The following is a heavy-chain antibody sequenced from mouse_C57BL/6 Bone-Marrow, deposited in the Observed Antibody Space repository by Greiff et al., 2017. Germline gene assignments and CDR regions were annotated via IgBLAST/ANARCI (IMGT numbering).Heavy chain of an antibody. V-gene: IGHV1-69*01. CDR1: GYTFTSYW. CDR2: LDPSDSYT. CDR3: ATYLLPWFAY. D-gene: IGHD1-1*01. J-gene: IGHJ3*01. Sequence: QVQLQQPGAELVMPGASVKLSCKASGYTFTSYWMHWVKQRPGQGLEWIGELDPSDSYTNYNQQFKGKSTLTVDKSSSTAYMQLSSLTSEDSAVXYCATYLLPWFAYWGRGTLVTVSA.